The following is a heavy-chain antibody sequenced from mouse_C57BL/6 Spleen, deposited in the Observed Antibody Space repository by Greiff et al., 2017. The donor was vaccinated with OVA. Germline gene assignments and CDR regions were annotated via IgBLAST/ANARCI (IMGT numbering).Heavy chain of an antibody. CDR3: ARGGYYGSGENFDY. D-gene: IGHD1-1*01. V-gene: IGHV1-53*01. CDR1: GYTFTSYW. CDR2: INPSNGGN. J-gene: IGHJ2*01. Sequence: QVQLQQPGTEMVKPGASVKLSCKASGYTFTSYWMHWVKQRPGQGLEWIGNINPSNGGNNYNEKLKSKDTLTVDKSSSTAYMQLSSLTSEDSAVYYCARGGYYGSGENFDYWGQGTTLTVSS.